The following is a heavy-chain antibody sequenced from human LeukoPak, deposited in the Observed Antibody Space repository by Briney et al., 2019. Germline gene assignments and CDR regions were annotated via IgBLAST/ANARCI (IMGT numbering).Heavy chain of an antibody. CDR2: IYYSGST. V-gene: IGHV4-59*01. CDR3: ARGRGYSYGHFDY. CDR1: GGSISSYY. J-gene: IGHJ4*02. Sequence: SETLSLTCTVSGGSISSYYWSWIRQPPGKGLEWIGYIYYSGSTNYNPSLKSRVTISVDTSKNRFSLKLSSVTAADTAVYYCARGRGYSYGHFDYWGQGTLVTVSS. D-gene: IGHD5-18*01.